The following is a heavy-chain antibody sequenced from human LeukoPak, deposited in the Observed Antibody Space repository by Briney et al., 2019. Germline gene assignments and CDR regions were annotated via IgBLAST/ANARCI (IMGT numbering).Heavy chain of an antibody. CDR2: IFYPGST. Sequence: PSWTLSLTCTVSRGSIPSSSYYWRWARQPPGKALEWIGSIFYPGSTYYNPSIMRRVTISVDTSRTQFSLNLRSVTDADTAVYYCARGPPLAYYGTGGYYFFDYWGQGILVTVSP. D-gene: IGHD3-22*01. J-gene: IGHJ4*02. CDR3: ARGPPLAYYGTGGYYFFDY. V-gene: IGHV4-39*01. CDR1: RGSIPSSSYY.